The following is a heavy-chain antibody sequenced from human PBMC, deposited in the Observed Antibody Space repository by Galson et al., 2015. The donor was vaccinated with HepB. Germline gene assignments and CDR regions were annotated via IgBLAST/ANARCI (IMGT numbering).Heavy chain of an antibody. Sequence: SVKVSCKASGYTFTSHGISWVRQAPGQGLEWMGWISTYNDKTWYAQKLQGRVTMTTDTSTSTAYMELRSLRTDDTAVYYCASFGSGAGYWGQGTLVTVSS. J-gene: IGHJ4*02. CDR2: ISTYNDKT. V-gene: IGHV1-18*04. D-gene: IGHD6-19*01. CDR1: GYTFTSHG. CDR3: ASFGSGAGY.